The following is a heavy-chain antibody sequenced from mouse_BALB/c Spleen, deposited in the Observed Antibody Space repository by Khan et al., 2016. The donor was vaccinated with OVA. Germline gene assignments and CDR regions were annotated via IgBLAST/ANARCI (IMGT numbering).Heavy chain of an antibody. J-gene: IGHJ3*01. CDR2: IYPGSDNT. Sequence: QVQLKQSGAELARPGASVKLSCKTSGYTFTDYNINWMRQRTGQGLEWIGEIYPGSDNTFYNEKFRGKATLTADKSSSTAYMQLSSLTSEDSAVYFWAREWAAWFPYWGQGTLGTVSA. CDR3: AREWAAWFPY. V-gene: IGHV1-77*01. CDR1: GYTFTDYN.